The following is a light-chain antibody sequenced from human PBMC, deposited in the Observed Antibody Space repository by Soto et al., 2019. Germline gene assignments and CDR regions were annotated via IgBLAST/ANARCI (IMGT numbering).Light chain of an antibody. V-gene: IGKV1-5*03. Sequence: DIQMTQSPSTLSASVGDRVSITCRASESISGWLAWYQQKPGKAPKFLIYEASTLQSGVPSRFSGSGSGTEFTLTISSLQPDDFATYYCHQYYTYPQTFGQGTKVEVK. J-gene: IGKJ1*01. CDR1: ESISGW. CDR2: EAS. CDR3: HQYYTYPQT.